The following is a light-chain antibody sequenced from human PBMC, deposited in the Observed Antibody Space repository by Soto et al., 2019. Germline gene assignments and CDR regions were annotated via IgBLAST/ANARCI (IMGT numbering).Light chain of an antibody. J-gene: IGKJ4*01. CDR2: GAS. Sequence: EIVLTQSPGTLSLSPGERATLSCRASQSVSRSYLAWSQPKPGQAPRLLIYGASSRATGIPDRFSGSGSGTDFTLTISRLEPEDLAVYYCQQYGSSPRVTFGGGKKVEIK. CDR1: QSVSRSY. V-gene: IGKV3-20*01. CDR3: QQYGSSPRVT.